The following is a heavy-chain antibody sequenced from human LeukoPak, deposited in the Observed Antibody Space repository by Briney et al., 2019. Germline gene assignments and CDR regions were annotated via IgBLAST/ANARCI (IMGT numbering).Heavy chain of an antibody. D-gene: IGHD3-10*01. J-gene: IGHJ5*02. CDR3: ARDGWFGDYNWFDP. CDR1: GFTXSSYX. V-gene: IGHV3-48*01. CDR2: ISSASNTI. Sequence: GFTXSSYXXNWVRQAPGKGLXWVSYISSASNTIYYADSVKGRFTISRDNAKNSLYLQMNSLRAEDTAMYYCARDGWFGDYNWFDPWGQGTLVTVSS.